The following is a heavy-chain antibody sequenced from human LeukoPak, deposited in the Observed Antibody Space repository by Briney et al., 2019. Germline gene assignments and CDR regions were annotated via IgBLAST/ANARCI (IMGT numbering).Heavy chain of an antibody. V-gene: IGHV4-59*01. CDR2: IYYSGST. CDR1: GGSISSYY. CDR3: ARDLVGAPT. Sequence: SETLSLTCTVSGGSISSYYWSWIRQPPGKGLEWIGYIYYSGSTNYNPSLKSRVTISVDTSKNQFSLKLSSVTAADTAVYYCARDLVGAPTWGQGTLVTVSS. J-gene: IGHJ5*02. D-gene: IGHD1-26*01.